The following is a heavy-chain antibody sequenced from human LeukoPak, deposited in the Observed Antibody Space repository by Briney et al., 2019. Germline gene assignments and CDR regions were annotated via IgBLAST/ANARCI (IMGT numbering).Heavy chain of an antibody. V-gene: IGHV4-30-2*01. J-gene: IGHJ5*02. CDR3: ARRRNTVTNPPFDP. Sequence: PSETLSLTCAVSGGSISSGGYSWSWIRQPPGKGLEWIGYIYHSGSTNYNPSLKSRVTISVDKSKNQFSLKLSSVTAADTAVYYCARRRNTVTNPPFDPWGQGTLVTVSS. CDR2: IYHSGST. CDR1: GGSISSGGYS. D-gene: IGHD4-11*01.